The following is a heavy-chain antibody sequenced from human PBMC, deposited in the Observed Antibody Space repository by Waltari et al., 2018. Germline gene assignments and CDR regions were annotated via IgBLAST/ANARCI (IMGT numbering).Heavy chain of an antibody. Sequence: EVQLVESGGGLVQPGGSLRLSCAASGFTLSSYEMNWVRQAPGKGLEWVSYISSSGSTIYYADSVKGRFTISRDNAKNSLYLQMNSLRAEDTAVYYCAREPHYSTFDLWGQGTLVTVSS. J-gene: IGHJ4*02. CDR2: ISSSGSTI. V-gene: IGHV3-48*03. D-gene: IGHD2-15*01. CDR1: GFTLSSYE. CDR3: AREPHYSTFDL.